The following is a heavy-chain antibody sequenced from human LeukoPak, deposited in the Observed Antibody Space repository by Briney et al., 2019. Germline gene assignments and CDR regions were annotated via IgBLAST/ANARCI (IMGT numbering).Heavy chain of an antibody. D-gene: IGHD2-15*01. CDR3: ARVLSGIVVVVAIFDY. J-gene: IGHJ4*02. CDR2: INHSGST. CDR1: GGSFSGYY. V-gene: IGHV4-34*01. Sequence: SETLSLTCAVYGGSFSGYYWSWIRQPPGKGLEWIGEINHSGSTNYNPSLKSRVTISVDTSKNQFSLKLSSVTAADTAVYYCARVLSGIVVVVAIFDYWGQGTLVTVSS.